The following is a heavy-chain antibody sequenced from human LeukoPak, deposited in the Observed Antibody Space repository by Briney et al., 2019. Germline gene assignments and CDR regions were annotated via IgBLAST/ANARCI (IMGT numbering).Heavy chain of an antibody. J-gene: IGHJ4*02. CDR1: GFTFSSYA. CDR2: ISGSGGST. D-gene: IGHD3-10*01. CDR3: AKDRGAVTFGYYFDY. Sequence: GGSLRLSCAASGFTFSSYAMSWVRQAPGKGLEWVSAISGSGGSTYYADSVKGRFTISRDNSTNTLYLQRNSLRVADTAVYYCAKDRGAVTFGYYFDYWGPGTLVTVSS. V-gene: IGHV3-23*01.